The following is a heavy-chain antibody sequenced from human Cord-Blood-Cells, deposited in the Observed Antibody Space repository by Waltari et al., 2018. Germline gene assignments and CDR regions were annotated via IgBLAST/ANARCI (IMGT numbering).Heavy chain of an antibody. CDR3: ARGPNVPAAIRGAFDI. D-gene: IGHD2-2*01. CDR1: GFTVSSNY. J-gene: IGHJ3*02. V-gene: IGHV3-53*01. Sequence: EVQLVESGGGLIQPGGSLRLSCAASGFTVSSNYMSWVRQAPGKGLEWVSVIYSGGSTYYADSVKGRFTISRDNSKNTLYLQMNSLRAEDTAVYYCARGPNVPAAIRGAFDIWGQGTMVTVSS. CDR2: IYSGGST.